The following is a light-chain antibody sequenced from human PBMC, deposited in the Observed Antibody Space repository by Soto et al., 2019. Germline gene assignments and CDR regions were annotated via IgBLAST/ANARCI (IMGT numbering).Light chain of an antibody. CDR2: GAS. CDR3: QPYNNWLPT. CDR1: QSVSSN. V-gene: IGKV3-15*01. Sequence: EIVMTQSPATLSVSPGERATLSCRASQSVSSNLAWYQQKPGQAPRLLIYGASTRATGIPARFSGSGSGTEFTLTISSLQSEDFAVYYCQPYNNWLPTFGQGTKVEIK. J-gene: IGKJ1*01.